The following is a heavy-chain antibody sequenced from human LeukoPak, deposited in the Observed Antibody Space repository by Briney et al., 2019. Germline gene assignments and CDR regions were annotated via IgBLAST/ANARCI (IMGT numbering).Heavy chain of an antibody. J-gene: IGHJ4*02. Sequence: APVKVSCKASGYTFTSYGISWVRQAPGQGLEWMGWISAYNGNTNYAQKLQGRVTMTTDTSTSTAYMELRSLRSDDTAVYYCARDLAVAGRGDFDYWGQGTLVTVSS. CDR1: GYTFTSYG. D-gene: IGHD6-19*01. V-gene: IGHV1-18*01. CDR3: ARDLAVAGRGDFDY. CDR2: ISAYNGNT.